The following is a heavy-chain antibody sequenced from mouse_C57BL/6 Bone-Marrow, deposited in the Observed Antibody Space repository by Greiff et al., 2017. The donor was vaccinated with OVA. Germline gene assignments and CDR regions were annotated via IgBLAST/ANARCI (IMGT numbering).Heavy chain of an antibody. Sequence: EVKLMESGPELVKPGASVKIPCKASGYTFTDYNMDWVKQSHGKSLEWIGDINPNNGGTIYNQKFKGKATLTVDKSSSTAYMELRSLTSEDTAVYYCARRSIYYDYAHYAMDYWGQGTSVTVSS. D-gene: IGHD2-4*01. V-gene: IGHV1-18*01. CDR2: INPNNGGT. J-gene: IGHJ4*01. CDR1: GYTFTDYN. CDR3: ARRSIYYDYAHYAMDY.